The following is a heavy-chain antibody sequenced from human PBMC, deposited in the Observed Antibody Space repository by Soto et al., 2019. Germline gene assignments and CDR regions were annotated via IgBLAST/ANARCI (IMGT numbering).Heavy chain of an antibody. Sequence: GGSLRLSTAASGFTFSTFGINWVRQAPGKGLEWISYIGSSSTTIFYGGSVECRFTVSRDNAENSLYLQMNRLRDEDTAVYYCAREKGGAVIGLNWFDPWGHGTLVTVSS. J-gene: IGHJ5*02. CDR3: AREKGGAVIGLNWFDP. CDR1: GFTFSTFG. V-gene: IGHV3-48*02. CDR2: IGSSSTTI. D-gene: IGHD2-21*01.